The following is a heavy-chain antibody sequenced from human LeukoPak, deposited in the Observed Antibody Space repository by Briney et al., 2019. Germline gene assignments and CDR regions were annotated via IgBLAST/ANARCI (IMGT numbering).Heavy chain of an antibody. D-gene: IGHD4-17*01. Sequence: SGGSLRLSCAASGFTLSSYAMSWVRQAPGKGLEWVSAISDTGNTYHADSVKGRFTISRDNSKNTLYLQMNSLRADDTAVYYCAKEWGVDYGLRYWGQGTLVTVSS. CDR2: ISDTGNT. CDR3: AKEWGVDYGLRY. V-gene: IGHV3-23*01. J-gene: IGHJ4*02. CDR1: GFTLSSYA.